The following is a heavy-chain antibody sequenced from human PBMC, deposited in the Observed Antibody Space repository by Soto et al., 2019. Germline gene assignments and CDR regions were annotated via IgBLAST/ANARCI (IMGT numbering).Heavy chain of an antibody. CDR1: GFTFSNQW. CDR3: APADLD. CDR2: INSDGSNT. V-gene: IGHV3-74*01. Sequence: EVQVEESGGGLVQPGGSLRLSCVASGFTFSNQWMHWVRQAPGKGPEWVALINSDGSNTNYADSVKGRFTISRDNAMNTVYVQMNNLRGEDTAVYHCAPADLDWGQGTLVTVSS. J-gene: IGHJ4*02. D-gene: IGHD3-3*01.